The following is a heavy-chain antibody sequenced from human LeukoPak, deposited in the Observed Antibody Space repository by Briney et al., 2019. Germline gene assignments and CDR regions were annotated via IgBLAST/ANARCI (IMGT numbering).Heavy chain of an antibody. CDR3: ARGSPPTGDDHGDYGTFDI. Sequence: PSETLSLTCGVYGGSFSGYCCSRIRQPPGKGLEWIGEITHSGSTNYNPSLKSRVTRSVDTSKNQFSLRLSSVTAADTAVYYCARGSPPTGDDHGDYGTFDIWGQGTLVTVSS. J-gene: IGHJ3*02. D-gene: IGHD4-17*01. CDR2: ITHSGST. CDR1: GGSFSGYC. V-gene: IGHV4-34*01.